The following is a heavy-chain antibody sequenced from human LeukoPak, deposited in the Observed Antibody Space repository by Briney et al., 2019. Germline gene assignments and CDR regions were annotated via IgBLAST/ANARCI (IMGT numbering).Heavy chain of an antibody. V-gene: IGHV3-66*02. J-gene: IGHJ4*02. CDR2: IYSGGST. D-gene: IGHD6-19*01. Sequence: GGSLRLSCAASGFTVSSNYMSWVRQAPGKGLEWVSVIYSGGSTYYPDSVKGRFTISRDNSKNTLYLQMNSLRAEDTAVYYCASEAVAAPGYWGQGTLVTVSS. CDR3: ASEAVAAPGY. CDR1: GFTVSSNY.